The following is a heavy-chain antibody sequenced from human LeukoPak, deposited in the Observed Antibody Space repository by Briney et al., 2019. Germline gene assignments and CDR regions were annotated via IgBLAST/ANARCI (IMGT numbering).Heavy chain of an antibody. CDR1: GGSFSGYY. D-gene: IGHD3-10*01. J-gene: IGHJ5*02. CDR2: INHSGST. V-gene: IGHV4-34*01. Sequence: SETLSLTCAVYGGSFSGYYWSWIRQPPGKGPEWIGEINHSGSTNYNPSLKSRVTISVDTSKNQFSLKLSSVTAADTAVYYCARGKPMVRGVIPKPRWFDPWGQGTLVTVSS. CDR3: ARGKPMVRGVIPKPRWFDP.